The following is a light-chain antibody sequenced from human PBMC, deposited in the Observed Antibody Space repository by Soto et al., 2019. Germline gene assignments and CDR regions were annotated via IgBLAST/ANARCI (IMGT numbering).Light chain of an antibody. V-gene: IGLV1-44*01. J-gene: IGLJ1*01. Sequence: QSVLTQPPSASGTPGQRVTISCSGSSSNIGSNTVNWYQQLPGTAPKLLIYGNNQRPSGVPDRFSGSKSGTSASLAISGLQSEDEADYYCAAWDDSLSYVFGTGTKVTVL. CDR1: SSNIGSNT. CDR3: AAWDDSLSYV. CDR2: GNN.